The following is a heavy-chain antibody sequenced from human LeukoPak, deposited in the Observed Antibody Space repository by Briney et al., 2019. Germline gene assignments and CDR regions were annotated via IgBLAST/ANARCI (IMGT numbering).Heavy chain of an antibody. V-gene: IGHV3-23*01. CDR2: ISPSGDRT. CDR1: GFTFRIYG. D-gene: IGHD5-24*01. Sequence: PGGTLRLSCAASGFTFRIYGMNWVRQAPGKGLEWVSGISPSGDRTYYADSVKGRFTISRDNSKNTLYLVMNSLRVDDTAVYYCAKAVDLATISVDIWGQGTMVTVSS. J-gene: IGHJ3*02. CDR3: AKAVDLATISVDI.